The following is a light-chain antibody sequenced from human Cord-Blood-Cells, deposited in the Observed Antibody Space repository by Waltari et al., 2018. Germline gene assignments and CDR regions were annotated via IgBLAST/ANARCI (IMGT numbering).Light chain of an antibody. CDR2: EVS. Sequence: QSALTQPPSASGSPGQSVTLSCTGPSSALRGYNYVSWYQQHPGKAPKLMIYEVSKRPSGVPDRFSGSKSGNTASLTVSGLQAEDEADYYCSSYAGSNNLVFGGGTKLTVL. CDR1: SSALRGYNY. J-gene: IGLJ2*01. CDR3: SSYAGSNNLV. V-gene: IGLV2-8*01.